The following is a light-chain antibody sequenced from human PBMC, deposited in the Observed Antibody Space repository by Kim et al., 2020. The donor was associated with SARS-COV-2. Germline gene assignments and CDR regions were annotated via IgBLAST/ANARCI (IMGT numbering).Light chain of an antibody. CDR3: QHRGT. J-gene: IGKJ1*01. CDR1: QSVLHSSNNKNY. V-gene: IGKV4-1*01. Sequence: LGARATINCNSSQSVLHSSNNKNYLAWYQHKPGQPPKVLIYWASTRESGVPDRFSGSGSGTDFTRTISGLQAEDVAVYYCQHRGTFGQGTKVDIK. CDR2: WAS.